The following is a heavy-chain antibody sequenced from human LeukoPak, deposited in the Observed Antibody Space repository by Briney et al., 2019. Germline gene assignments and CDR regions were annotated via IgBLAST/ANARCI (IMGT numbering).Heavy chain of an antibody. CDR1: GFTFSSYS. CDR3: ARVRCSSTSCYFGMDV. D-gene: IGHD2-2*01. J-gene: IGHJ6*02. CDR2: ISSSSSYI. Sequence: GGSLRLSCAASGFTFSSYSMNWGRQAPGKGLEWVSSISSSSSYIYYADSVKGRFTISRDNAKNSLYLQMNSLRAEDTVVYYCARVRCSSTSCYFGMDVWGQGTTVTVSS. V-gene: IGHV3-21*01.